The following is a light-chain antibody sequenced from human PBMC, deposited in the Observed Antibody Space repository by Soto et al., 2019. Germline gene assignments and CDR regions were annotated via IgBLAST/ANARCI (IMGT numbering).Light chain of an antibody. CDR3: MQALQTPRT. CDR1: QSLLHSNGYNY. J-gene: IGKJ1*01. V-gene: IGKV2-28*01. Sequence: DIVMTQSPLSLPVTPGEPASISCRSSQSLLHSNGYNYLDWYLQKPGQSTQLLIYLGSSRASGVPDRFRGSGSGTDFTLKISRVEAEDVGVYYCMQALQTPRTFGQGTKVEIK. CDR2: LGS.